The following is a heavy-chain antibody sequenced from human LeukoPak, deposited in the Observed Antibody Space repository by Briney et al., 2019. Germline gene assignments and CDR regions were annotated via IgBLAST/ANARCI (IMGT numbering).Heavy chain of an antibody. J-gene: IGHJ4*02. D-gene: IGHD3-22*01. CDR3: ARKTIVVVTPTEY. V-gene: IGHV3-11*01. CDR2: ISSSGNNI. Sequence: PGGSLRLSCAASGFTFSDYYMSWFRLAPGKGLEWVSYISSSGNNIYYADSVKGRFTISRDNAENSLYLQMSSLRAEDTAVYYCARKTIVVVTPTEYWGQGTLVTVSS. CDR1: GFTFSDYY.